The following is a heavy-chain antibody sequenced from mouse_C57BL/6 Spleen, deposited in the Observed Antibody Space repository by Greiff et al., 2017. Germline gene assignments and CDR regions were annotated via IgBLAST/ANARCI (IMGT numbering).Heavy chain of an antibody. Sequence: QVQLQQSGAELVKPGASVKMSCKASGYTFTSYWITWVKQRPGQGLEWIGDIYPGSGSTNYNEKFKSKATLTVDTSSSTAYMQLSSLTSEDSAVYYCAGYDYDGGAFDYWGQGTTLTVSS. J-gene: IGHJ2*01. CDR2: IYPGSGST. V-gene: IGHV1-55*01. CDR3: AGYDYDGGAFDY. CDR1: GYTFTSYW. D-gene: IGHD2-4*01.